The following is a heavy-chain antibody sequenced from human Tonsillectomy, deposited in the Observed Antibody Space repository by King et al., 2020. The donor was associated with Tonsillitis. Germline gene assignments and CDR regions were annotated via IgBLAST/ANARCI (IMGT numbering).Heavy chain of an antibody. J-gene: IGHJ4*02. CDR1: GGSISTYY. CDR3: ARSHTYYDRVDY. V-gene: IGHV4-59*01. Sequence: VQLQESGPGLVKPSETLSLTCTVSGGSISTYYWSWIRQPPGKGLEWIGYIYYSGSTSYNPSLKSRVTISVDTSKNQFSLNLSSVTAADTAVFYCARSHTYYDRVDYWGQGTLVTVSS. CDR2: IYYSGST. D-gene: IGHD3-22*01.